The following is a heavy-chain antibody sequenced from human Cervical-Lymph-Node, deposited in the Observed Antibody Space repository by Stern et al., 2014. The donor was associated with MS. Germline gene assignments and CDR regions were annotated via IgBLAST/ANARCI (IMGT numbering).Heavy chain of an antibody. CDR1: GYTFTSYG. Sequence: VQLEESGPEVKKPGASVKVSCKASGYTFTSYGISWVRPAPGQGLEWMGWISGSTGNAQYAQNFQGRVTMTTDTSTTTAYMELRSLRSNDTAVYYCARIAVADFAFDYWGQGTLVTVSS. V-gene: IGHV1-18*01. D-gene: IGHD6-19*01. CDR3: ARIAVADFAFDY. J-gene: IGHJ4*02. CDR2: ISGSTGNA.